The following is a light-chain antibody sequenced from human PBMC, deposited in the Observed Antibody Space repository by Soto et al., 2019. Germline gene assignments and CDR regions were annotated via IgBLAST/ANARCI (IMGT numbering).Light chain of an antibody. J-gene: IGKJ5*01. CDR2: AAS. Sequence: DIQMTQSPSSLSASVGDRVTITCRASQSISSYLNWYQQKPGKAPKLLIYAASSLQSRXTSXLSGSGYGKDLNIKISSLQPEDFESYYCQQYNSYRTVGQGTRLELK. CDR3: QQYNSYRT. V-gene: IGKV1-39*01. CDR1: QSISSY.